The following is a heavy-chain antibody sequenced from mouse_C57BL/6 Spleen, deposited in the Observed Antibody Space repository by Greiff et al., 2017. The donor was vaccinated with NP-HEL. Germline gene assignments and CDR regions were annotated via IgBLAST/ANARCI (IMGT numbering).Heavy chain of an antibody. V-gene: IGHV1-80*01. D-gene: IGHD2-5*01. Sequence: LQESGAELVKPGASVKLSCKASGYAFSSYWMNWVKQRPGKGLEWIGQIYPGGGDTNYNGKFKGKATLTADKPSSTAYMQLSSLTSEDSAVYFCAIRGACYSNVFAYWGQGTLVTVSA. CDR1: GYAFSSYW. CDR3: AIRGACYSNVFAY. J-gene: IGHJ3*01. CDR2: IYPGGGDT.